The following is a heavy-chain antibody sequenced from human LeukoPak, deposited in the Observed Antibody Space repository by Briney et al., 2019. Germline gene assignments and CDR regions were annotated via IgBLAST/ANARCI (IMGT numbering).Heavy chain of an antibody. J-gene: IGHJ6*03. CDR3: ARVLRKGPYGDGGYFYFFMDV. Sequence: PSETLSLTCAVYDGSFSGYYWSWIRQPPGKGLEWIGYIYYSGSTNYNPSLKSRVTISVDTSKNQFSLKLSSVTPEDTAVYYCARVLRKGPYGDGGYFYFFMDVWGKGTTVTVSS. CDR1: DGSFSGYY. D-gene: IGHD4-17*01. CDR2: IYYSGST. V-gene: IGHV4-59*12.